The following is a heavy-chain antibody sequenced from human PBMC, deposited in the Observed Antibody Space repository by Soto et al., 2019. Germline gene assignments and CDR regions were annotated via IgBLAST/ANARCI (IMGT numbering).Heavy chain of an antibody. D-gene: IGHD6-13*01. CDR3: AKDQRGYSSTARIDY. CDR1: GFTFSSYA. J-gene: IGHJ4*02. CDR2: ISGSGGST. Sequence: EVQLLESGGGLVQPGGSLRLSCAASGFTFSSYAMSWVRQAPGKGLEWVSSISGSGGSTYYADSVKGRFTISRDNSKNRLYLQMNSLRAEDTAVYYCAKDQRGYSSTARIDYWGQGTLVTVSS. V-gene: IGHV3-23*01.